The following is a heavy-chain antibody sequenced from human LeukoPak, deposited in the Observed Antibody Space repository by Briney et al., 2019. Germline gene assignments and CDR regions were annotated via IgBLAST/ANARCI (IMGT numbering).Heavy chain of an antibody. D-gene: IGHD6-19*01. Sequence: GGSLRLSCAASEFSFSSYWMHWVRQAPGKGLVWVSRISPDGSSASYADSVRGRFTISGDNAKNTLYLQMNSLRAEETAIYYCARDPSGWHSMDYWGQGILVTVSS. V-gene: IGHV3-74*01. CDR1: EFSFSSYW. CDR3: ARDPSGWHSMDY. J-gene: IGHJ4*02. CDR2: ISPDGSSA.